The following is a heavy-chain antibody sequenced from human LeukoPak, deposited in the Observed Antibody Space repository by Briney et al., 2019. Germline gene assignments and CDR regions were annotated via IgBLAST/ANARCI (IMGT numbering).Heavy chain of an antibody. V-gene: IGHV4-4*07. CDR3: ATISGSYLDDAFDI. CDR2: IYTSGST. Sequence: KTSETLSLTCTVSGGSISSYYWSWIRQPAGKGLEWIGRIYTSGSTNYNPSLKSRVTMSVDTSKNQFSLKLSSVTAADTAVYYCATISGSYLDDAFDIWGQGTMVTVSS. J-gene: IGHJ3*02. CDR1: GGSISSYY. D-gene: IGHD1-26*01.